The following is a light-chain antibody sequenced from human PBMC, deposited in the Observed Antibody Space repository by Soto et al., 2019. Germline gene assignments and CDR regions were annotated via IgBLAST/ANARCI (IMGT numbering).Light chain of an antibody. CDR1: KSVSSSY. J-gene: IGKJ2*01. CDR2: GAS. CDR3: QQYGSAPLYT. V-gene: IGKV3-20*01. Sequence: EIVLTQSPGTLSLSPGETATLSCRASKSVSSSYLAWYQQKPGQAPRLLINGASSRATGIPARFSGSGSGTDFTLIISRLEPEDFAVYYCQQYGSAPLYTFGQGTKLEIK.